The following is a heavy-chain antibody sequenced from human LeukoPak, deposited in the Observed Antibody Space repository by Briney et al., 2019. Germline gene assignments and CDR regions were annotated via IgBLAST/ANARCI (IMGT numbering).Heavy chain of an antibody. D-gene: IGHD4-17*01. J-gene: IGHJ4*02. Sequence: ASVKVSCKASGYTFTSYDINWVRQATGQGLERMGWMNPNSGNTGYAQKFQGRVTITRNTSISTAYMELSSLRSEDTAVYYCARLTPYGDYGDYWGQGTLVTVSS. CDR3: ARLTPYGDYGDY. CDR1: GYTFTSYD. CDR2: MNPNSGNT. V-gene: IGHV1-8*03.